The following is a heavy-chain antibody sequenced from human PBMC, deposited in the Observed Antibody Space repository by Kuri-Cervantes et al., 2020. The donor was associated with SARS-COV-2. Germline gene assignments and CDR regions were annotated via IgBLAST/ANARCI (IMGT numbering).Heavy chain of an antibody. J-gene: IGHJ6*03. V-gene: IGHV1-8*02. Sequence: ASVKVSCKASGGTFSSYAISWVRQAPGKGLEWMGGFDPEDGETIYAQKFQGRVTMTRNTSISTAYMELSSLRSEDTAVYYCATLACQPCHYYYYYMDVWGKGTTVTVSS. CDR3: ATLACQPCHYYYYYMDV. CDR1: GGTFSSYA. CDR2: FDPEDGET.